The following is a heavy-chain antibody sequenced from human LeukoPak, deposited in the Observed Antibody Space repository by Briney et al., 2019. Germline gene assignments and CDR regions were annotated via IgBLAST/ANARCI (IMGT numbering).Heavy chain of an antibody. CDR1: GFTFSSYG. CDR3: TIAAAYYYYGMDV. Sequence: PGGSLRLSCAASGFTFSSYGMHWVRQAPGKGLEWVAVISYDGSNKYYADSVKGRFTISRDNSKNTLNLQMNSLRAEDTAVYYCTIAAAYYYYGMDVWGQGTTVTVSS. D-gene: IGHD6-13*01. J-gene: IGHJ6*02. CDR2: ISYDGSNK. V-gene: IGHV3-30*03.